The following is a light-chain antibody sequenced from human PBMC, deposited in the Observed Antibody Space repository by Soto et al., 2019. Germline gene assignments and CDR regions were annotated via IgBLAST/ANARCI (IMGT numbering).Light chain of an antibody. CDR2: DAY. V-gene: IGKV1-5*01. CDR3: QQYDSYSYT. J-gene: IGKJ2*01. Sequence: IQMTQSPSTLSASVGDRVTITCRASQTIGNWLAWYQQKTGKAPKLLIYDAYSLERGVPSRFSGSRSGTEFTLTISGQQPDDFAAYYCQQYDSYSYTLGHGTKLEIK. CDR1: QTIGNW.